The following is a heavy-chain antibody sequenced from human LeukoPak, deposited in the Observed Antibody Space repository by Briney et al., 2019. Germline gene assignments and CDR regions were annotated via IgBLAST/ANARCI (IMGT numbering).Heavy chain of an antibody. CDR3: TRGAEQLSSYGMDV. CDR2: INHSGST. J-gene: IGHJ6*04. CDR1: GGSFSGYY. Sequence: SETLSLTCAVYGGSFSGYYWSWIRQAPGKGLEWIGEINHSGSTNQNPSLKSRVTLSVDTTKNQFSLKLSSVTAADSAVYYCTRGAEQLSSYGMDVWGKGTTVTVSS. D-gene: IGHD5-18*01. V-gene: IGHV4-34*01.